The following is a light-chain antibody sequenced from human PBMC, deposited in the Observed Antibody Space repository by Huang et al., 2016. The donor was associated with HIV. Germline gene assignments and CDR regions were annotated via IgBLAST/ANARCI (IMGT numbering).Light chain of an antibody. Sequence: DIQMTQFPSSLSASVGDTVTITCRASETVSTYLNWYQQKPGNAPKLLIYGASSLPSAVPSRFSGSASEADFTLTISSLQPEDFASYYCLQTYATPPTFGQGTRVEV. CDR1: ETVSTY. CDR2: GAS. V-gene: IGKV1-39*01. CDR3: LQTYATPPT. J-gene: IGKJ1*01.